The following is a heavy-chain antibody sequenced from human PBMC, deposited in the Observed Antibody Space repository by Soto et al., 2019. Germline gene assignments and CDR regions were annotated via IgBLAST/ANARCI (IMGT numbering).Heavy chain of an antibody. J-gene: IGHJ6*02. CDR1: DGSISSVGYS. Sequence: SETLSLTCAVSDGSISSVGYSWSWIRQPPGKGLEWIGYIYHSGSTYYNPSLKSRVTISRDRSKSQFSLKLSSVTAADTAVYYCARGGDYYYYGMDVWGQGTTVTVSS. CDR3: ARGGDYYYYGMDV. V-gene: IGHV4-30-2*01. D-gene: IGHD6-25*01. CDR2: IYHSGST.